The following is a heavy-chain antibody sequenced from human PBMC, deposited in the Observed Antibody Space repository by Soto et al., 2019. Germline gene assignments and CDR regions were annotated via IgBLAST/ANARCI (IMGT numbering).Heavy chain of an antibody. D-gene: IGHD6-19*01. CDR1: GFTFSTYA. V-gene: IGHV3-30-3*01. Sequence: QVQLVESGGGVVQPGRSLRLSCVASGFTFSTYAMHWVRQAPGKGLEWVAVVSYDGSNKYYGGSVRGRFTVSKDNSNNTLYLQMNNLRSEDTAVYFCARDGVSAGQPYYDGLDVWGQGTTVIVSS. CDR3: ARDGVSAGQPYYDGLDV. J-gene: IGHJ6*02. CDR2: VSYDGSNK.